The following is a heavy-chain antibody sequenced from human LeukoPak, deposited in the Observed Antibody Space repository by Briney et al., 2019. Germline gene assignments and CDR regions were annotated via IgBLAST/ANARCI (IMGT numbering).Heavy chain of an antibody. V-gene: IGHV1-46*03. CDR3: ARGPYLSYYYDSSGSPGAFDI. D-gene: IGHD3-22*01. J-gene: IGHJ3*02. CDR2: INPSGGST. Sequence: ASVKVSCKASGYTFTSYYMHWVRQAPGQGLEWMGIINPSGGSTSYAQKFQGRVTMTRDTSTSTVYMELSSLRSEDTAVYYCARGPYLSYYYDSSGSPGAFDIWGQGTMVTVSS. CDR1: GYTFTSYY.